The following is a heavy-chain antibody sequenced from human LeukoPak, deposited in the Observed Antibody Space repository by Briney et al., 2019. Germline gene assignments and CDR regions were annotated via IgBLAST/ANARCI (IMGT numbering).Heavy chain of an antibody. D-gene: IGHD5-12*01. CDR1: GFTVSSNY. CDR3: ARAIGGPYGGYDY. V-gene: IGHV3-66*01. Sequence: GGSLRLSCAASGFTVSSNYMSWVRQAPGKGLEWVSVIYSGGSTYYADSVKGRFTISRDNSKNTLYLQMNSLRAEDTAVYYCARAIGGPYGGYDYWGQGTLDTVSS. CDR2: IYSGGST. J-gene: IGHJ4*02.